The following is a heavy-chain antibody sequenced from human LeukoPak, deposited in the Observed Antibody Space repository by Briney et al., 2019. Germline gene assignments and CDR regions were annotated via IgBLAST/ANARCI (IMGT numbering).Heavy chain of an antibody. D-gene: IGHD3-10*01. J-gene: IGHJ6*03. CDR1: GFTVSSNY. Sequence: PGGSLRLSCAASGFTVSSNYMSLVRQAPGKGLEWVSVIYSGGSTYYADSVKGRFTISRDNSKNTLYLQMNSLRAEDTAVYYCARHGSITMVRGRLRYYYMDVWGKGTTVTISS. CDR2: IYSGGST. CDR3: ARHGSITMVRGRLRYYYMDV. V-gene: IGHV3-53*01.